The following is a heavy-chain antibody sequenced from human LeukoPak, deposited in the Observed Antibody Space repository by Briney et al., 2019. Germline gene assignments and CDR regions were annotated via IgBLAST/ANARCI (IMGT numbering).Heavy chain of an antibody. J-gene: IGHJ6*02. CDR1: GGSFSGYY. V-gene: IGHV4-34*01. CDR2: INHSGST. D-gene: IGHD2-15*01. CDR3: ARAAGSPPPIYYYGMDV. Sequence: SETLSLTCAVYGGSFSGYYWSWIRQPPGKGLEWIGEINHSGSTNYNPSLKSRVTISVDTSKNQFSLKLSSVTAADTAVYYCARAAGSPPPIYYYGMDVWGQGTTVTVSS.